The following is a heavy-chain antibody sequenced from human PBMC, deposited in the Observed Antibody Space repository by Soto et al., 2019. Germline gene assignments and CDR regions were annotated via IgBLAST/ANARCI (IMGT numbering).Heavy chain of an antibody. CDR2: ISGSGGNT. Sequence: PGGSLRLSCVASGFTFSNYAMGWVRQAPGKGLEWVSVISGSGGNTFYADPVKGRFTISRDNSKNTLYLQMNSLRAEDTAIFYCAKASPTSSDRPRGYFDYWGHGTLVTVSS. CDR1: GFTFSNYA. V-gene: IGHV3-23*01. J-gene: IGHJ4*01. CDR3: AKASPTSSDRPRGYFDY. D-gene: IGHD6-19*01.